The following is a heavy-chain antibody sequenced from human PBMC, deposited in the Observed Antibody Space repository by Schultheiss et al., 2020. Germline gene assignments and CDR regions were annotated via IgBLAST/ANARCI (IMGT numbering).Heavy chain of an antibody. J-gene: IGHJ6*02. CDR2: IYHSGST. Sequence: SETLSLTCAVSGGSISSGGYSWSWIRQPPGKGLEWIGYIYHSGSTYYNPSLKSRVTISVDTSKNQFSLKLSSVTAADTAVYYCARSLDYYYGMDVWGQGTTVTVSS. CDR3: ARSLDYYYGMDV. D-gene: IGHD6-13*01. V-gene: IGHV4-30-2*01. CDR1: GGSISSGGYS.